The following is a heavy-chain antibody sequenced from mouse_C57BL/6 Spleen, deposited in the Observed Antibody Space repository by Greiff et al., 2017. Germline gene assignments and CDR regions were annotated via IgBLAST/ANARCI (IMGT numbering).Heavy chain of an antibody. V-gene: IGHV1-4*01. J-gene: IGHJ4*01. CDR3: AITTVVATGAMDY. CDR1: GYTFTSYT. CDR2: INPSSGYT. D-gene: IGHD1-1*01. Sequence: VQLQQSGAELARPGASVKMSCKASGYTFTSYTMHWVKQRPGQGLEWIGYINPSSGYTKYNQKFKDKATLTADKSSSTAYMQLSSLTSEDSAVYYCAITTVVATGAMDYWGQGTSVTVSS.